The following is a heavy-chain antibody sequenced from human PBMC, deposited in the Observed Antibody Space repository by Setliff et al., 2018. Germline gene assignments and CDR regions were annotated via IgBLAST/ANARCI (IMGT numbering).Heavy chain of an antibody. D-gene: IGHD3-9*01. Sequence: SETLSLTCAVYGGPFSGYYWSWIRQPPGKGLEWIGEINHSGSTNYNPSLKSRVTISVDMSKNQFSLKLSSVTAADTAVYYCARTLYDYDILTGPGYYFDYWGQGTLVTVSS. CDR2: INHSGST. CDR3: ARTLYDYDILTGPGYYFDY. CDR1: GGPFSGYY. V-gene: IGHV4-34*01. J-gene: IGHJ4*02.